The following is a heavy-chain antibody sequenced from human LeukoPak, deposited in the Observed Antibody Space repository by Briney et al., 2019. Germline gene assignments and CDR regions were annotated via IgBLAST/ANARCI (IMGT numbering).Heavy chain of an antibody. J-gene: IGHJ5*02. CDR3: ARGRIVVVPAAMLGARGWFDP. D-gene: IGHD2-2*01. CDR1: GGSFSGYY. CDR2: INHSGST. V-gene: IGHV4-34*01. Sequence: SETLSLTCAVYGGSFSGYYWSWIRQPPGKGLEWIGEINHSGSTNYNPSLKSRVTISVDTSTNQFSLKLSSVTAADTAVYYCARGRIVVVPAAMLGARGWFDPWGQGTLVTVSS.